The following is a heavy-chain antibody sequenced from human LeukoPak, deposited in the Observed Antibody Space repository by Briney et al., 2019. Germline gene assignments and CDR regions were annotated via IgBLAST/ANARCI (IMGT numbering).Heavy chain of an antibody. CDR3: AKDIAPVNVHSSASGGFDY. V-gene: IGHV3-9*01. Sequence: PGGSLRLSCAASGFTFDDYAMHWVRQAPGKGLEWVSGISWNSGSIGYADSVKGRFTISRDNAKNSLYLQMNSLRAEDTALYYCAKDIAPVNVHSSASGGFDYWGQGTLVTVSS. D-gene: IGHD6-6*01. J-gene: IGHJ4*02. CDR2: ISWNSGSI. CDR1: GFTFDDYA.